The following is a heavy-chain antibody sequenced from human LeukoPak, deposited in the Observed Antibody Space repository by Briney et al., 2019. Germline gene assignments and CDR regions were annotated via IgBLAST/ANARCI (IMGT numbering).Heavy chain of an antibody. CDR3: ARERGPRIVVVPAAMNY. V-gene: IGHV1-2*02. Sequence: ASVKVSCKAPGYTFTGYYMHWVRQAPGQGLGWMGWINPNSGGTNYAQKFQGRVTMTRDTSISTAYMELSRLRSDDTAVYYCARERGPRIVVVPAAMNYWGQGTLVTVSS. J-gene: IGHJ4*02. CDR1: GYTFTGYY. D-gene: IGHD2-2*01. CDR2: INPNSGGT.